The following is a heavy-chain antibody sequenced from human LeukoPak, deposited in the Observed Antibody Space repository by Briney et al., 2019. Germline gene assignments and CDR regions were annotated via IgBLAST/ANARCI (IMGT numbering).Heavy chain of an antibody. V-gene: IGHV3-30*14. D-gene: IGHD6-19*01. CDR1: GSTFSSYV. J-gene: IGHJ4*02. CDR2: ISYDGSNK. Sequence: PGRSLRLSCAASGSTFSSYVMHWVRQAPGKGLEWVAIISYDGSNKYYADSVKGRFTISRDTSKNTVSLQMNSLRAEDTAVYYCAGDKTTGGWYEFDYWGQGTLVTVSS. CDR3: AGDKTTGGWYEFDY.